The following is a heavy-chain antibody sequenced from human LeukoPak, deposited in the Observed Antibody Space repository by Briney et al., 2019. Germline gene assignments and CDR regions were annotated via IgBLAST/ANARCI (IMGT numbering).Heavy chain of an antibody. J-gene: IGHJ3*02. CDR2: IYYSGST. Sequence: PSETLSLTCTVSGGSISDYYWSWIRQPPGKGLEWIGYIYYSGSTNYNPSLKSRVTISVDTSKNQFSLKLSSVTAADTAVYFCARDSSYYDSSGYYYGAFDIWGQGTMVTVSS. CDR3: ARDSSYYDSSGYYYGAFDI. D-gene: IGHD3-22*01. V-gene: IGHV4-59*01. CDR1: GGSISDYY.